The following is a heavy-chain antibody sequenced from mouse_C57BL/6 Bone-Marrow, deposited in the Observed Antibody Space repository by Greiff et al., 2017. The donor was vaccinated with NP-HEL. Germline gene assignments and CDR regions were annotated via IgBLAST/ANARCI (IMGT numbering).Heavy chain of an antibody. CDR1: GFTFSSYA. J-gene: IGHJ4*01. CDR3: ARDEYYGSSYLYYYAMDY. V-gene: IGHV5-4*01. Sequence: EVHLVESGGGLVKPGGSLKLSCAASGFTFSSYAMSWVRQTPEKRLEWVATISDGGSYTYYPDNVKGRFTISRDNAKTNLYLQMSHLKSEETAMYYCARDEYYGSSYLYYYAMDYWGQGTSVTVSS. D-gene: IGHD1-1*01. CDR2: ISDGGSYT.